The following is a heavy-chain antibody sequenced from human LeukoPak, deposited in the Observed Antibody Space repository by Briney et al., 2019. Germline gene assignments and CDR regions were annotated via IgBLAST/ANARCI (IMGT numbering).Heavy chain of an antibody. J-gene: IGHJ2*01. CDR3: TRRAARWQFDL. CDR2: INWKTGNG. Sequence: GGSLRLSCAVAGFNFDDYAMHWVRQAPGRGLEWVSGINWKTGNGIYADSVKGRFTISRDNAKNSLYLQMSSLRAEDTALYYCTRRAARWQFDLWGRGTLLTVSS. CDR1: GFNFDDYA. V-gene: IGHV3-9*01. D-gene: IGHD5-24*01.